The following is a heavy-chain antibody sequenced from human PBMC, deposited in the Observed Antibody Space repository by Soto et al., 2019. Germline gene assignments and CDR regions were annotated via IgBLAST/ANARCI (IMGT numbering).Heavy chain of an antibody. CDR2: IYHSGTT. CDR1: GDSISSIYY. V-gene: IGHV4-38-2*01. Sequence: PSETLSLTCAVSGDSISSIYYWAWIRQPPGKILEWIGSIYHSGTTYYNPSLKSRVTISVDTSKNQFSLKLSSVTAADSAVYYCARTDNVGFYTYLGQGAMVTVSS. J-gene: IGHJ4*02. CDR3: ARTDNVGFYTY. D-gene: IGHD3-16*01.